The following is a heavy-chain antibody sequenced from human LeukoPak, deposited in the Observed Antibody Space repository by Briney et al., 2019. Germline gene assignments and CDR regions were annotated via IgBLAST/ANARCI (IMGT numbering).Heavy chain of an antibody. CDR1: GFTFSSYW. CDR2: ISSDGSNT. V-gene: IGHV3-74*01. J-gene: IGHJ4*02. Sequence: GGSLRLSCTASGFTFSSYWMHWVRQAPGKGLVWVSRISSDGSNTGYADSVKGRFTISRDNAKNTVYLQMNSLSAEDPAVYYCASSFSTVDYWGQGTLVTVSS. D-gene: IGHD3/OR15-3a*01. CDR3: ASSFSTVDY.